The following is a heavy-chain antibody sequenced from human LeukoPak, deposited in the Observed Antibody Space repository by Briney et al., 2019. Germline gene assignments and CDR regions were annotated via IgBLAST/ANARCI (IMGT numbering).Heavy chain of an antibody. D-gene: IGHD3-22*01. V-gene: IGHV4-4*08. Sequence: SETLSLTCSVSGASITSDYWSWIRQPPGKGLEWIGYVHHSGTTKYNPSLNSRVTISMDTSKNQFSLKLTPVTAEDTAIYYCAKAVNDGYSDYWGQGTLVTVSS. J-gene: IGHJ4*02. CDR3: AKAVNDGYSDY. CDR2: VHHSGTT. CDR1: GASITSDY.